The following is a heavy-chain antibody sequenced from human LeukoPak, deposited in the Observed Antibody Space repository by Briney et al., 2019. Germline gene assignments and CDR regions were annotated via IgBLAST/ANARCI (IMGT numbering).Heavy chain of an antibody. CDR3: AKDLLSPFDYDFWSGYRRAFDY. D-gene: IGHD3-3*01. Sequence: GRSLRLSCAASGFTFSSYGMHWVRQAPGKGLEWVAVISYDGSNKYYADSVKGRFTISRDNSKNTLYLQMNSLRAEDTAVYYCAKDLLSPFDYDFWSGYRRAFDYWGQGTLVTVSS. J-gene: IGHJ4*02. V-gene: IGHV3-30*18. CDR2: ISYDGSNK. CDR1: GFTFSSYG.